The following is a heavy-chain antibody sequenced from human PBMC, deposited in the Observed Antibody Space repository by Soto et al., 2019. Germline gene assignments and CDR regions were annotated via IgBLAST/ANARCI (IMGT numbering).Heavy chain of an antibody. J-gene: IGHJ4*02. CDR3: ANDLLEGYYDSSHYFY. Sequence: EVQLVESGGGLVQPGGSLRLSCAASGFSFSTYAMNWVRQAPGQGLEWVSTISGSGGGTYYADSVKGRFTISRDTSKNTLYLQMNSLTAEDTAIYYCANDLLEGYYDSSHYFYWGQGTLVTVSS. CDR1: GFSFSTYA. CDR2: ISGSGGGT. D-gene: IGHD3-22*01. V-gene: IGHV3-23*04.